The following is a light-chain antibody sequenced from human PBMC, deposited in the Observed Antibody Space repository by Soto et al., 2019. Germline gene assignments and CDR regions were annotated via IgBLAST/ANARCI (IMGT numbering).Light chain of an antibody. CDR3: QRYNNWPPWT. Sequence: EIVMTQSPATLSVSPGERATLSCRASQSVSSNLAWYQQKPGQAPRLLIYGASTRATGIPARFSGSGSGTEFTLTMSRLQSEDFAVDYCQRYNNWPPWTFGQGTKVEIK. CDR1: QSVSSN. V-gene: IGKV3-15*01. CDR2: GAS. J-gene: IGKJ1*01.